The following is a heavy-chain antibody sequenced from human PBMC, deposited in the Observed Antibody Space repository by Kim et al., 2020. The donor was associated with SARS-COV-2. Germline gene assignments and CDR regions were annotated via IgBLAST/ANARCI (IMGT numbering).Heavy chain of an antibody. CDR1: GGTFSSYA. D-gene: IGHD6-6*01. V-gene: IGHV1-69*13. CDR2: IIPIFGTA. J-gene: IGHJ6*02. Sequence: SVKVSCKASGGTFSSYAISWVRQAPGQGLEWMGGIIPIFGTANYAQKFQGRVTITADESTSTAYMELSSLRSEDTAVYYCASHIAARLTMYYYYGMDVWGQGTTVTVSS. CDR3: ASHIAARLTMYYYYGMDV.